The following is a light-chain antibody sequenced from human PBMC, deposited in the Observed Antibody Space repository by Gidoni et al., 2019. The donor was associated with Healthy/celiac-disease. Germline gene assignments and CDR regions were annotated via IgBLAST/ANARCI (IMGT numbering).Light chain of an antibody. CDR2: GAS. CDR1: QSVSSN. CDR3: QQYNNWPRIT. J-gene: IGKJ5*01. V-gene: IGKV3-15*01. Sequence: EIVLTHSPATLSVSPGESATPSCRASQSVSSNLAWYQQKPGQAPRLLIYGASTRATGIPARFSGSGSGTEFTLTISSLQSEDFAVYYCQQYNNWPRITFGQGTRLEIK.